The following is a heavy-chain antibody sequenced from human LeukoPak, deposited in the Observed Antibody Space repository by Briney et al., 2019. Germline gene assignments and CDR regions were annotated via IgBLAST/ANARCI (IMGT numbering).Heavy chain of an antibody. CDR2: IIPIFGTA. CDR1: GGTFSSYA. J-gene: IGHJ4*02. D-gene: IGHD5-24*01. V-gene: IGHV1-69*05. Sequence: APVKVSCKASGGTFSSYAISWVRQAPGQGLEWMGRIIPIFGTADYAQKFQGRVTITTDESTSTAYMELSSLRSEDTAVYYCARRAGYNSFYFDYWGQGTLVTVSS. CDR3: ARRAGYNSFYFDY.